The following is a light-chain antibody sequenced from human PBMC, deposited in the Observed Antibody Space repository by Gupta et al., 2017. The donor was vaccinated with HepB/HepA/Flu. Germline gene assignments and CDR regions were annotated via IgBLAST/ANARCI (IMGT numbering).Light chain of an antibody. CDR3: QHYNNWPLLT. CDR2: DAS. J-gene: IGKJ4*01. CDR1: QSVSSN. V-gene: IGKV3-15*01. Sequence: EIVMTQSPATLSVSPGERATLSCRASQSVSSNLAWYQQKPGQAPRLLIYDASTRATGVPARFSGSGSATEFTLTISSLQSEDFAVYYCQHYNNWPLLTFGGGTKVEIK.